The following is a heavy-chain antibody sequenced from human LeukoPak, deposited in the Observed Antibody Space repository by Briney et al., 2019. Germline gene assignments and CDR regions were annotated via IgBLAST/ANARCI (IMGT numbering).Heavy chain of an antibody. CDR2: VKSKGAGETT. D-gene: IGHD3-10*01. V-gene: IGHV3-15*01. CDR3: TLIQGWGAGSYYLDY. Sequence: EESLRLSCEVSGPSISNDWMSWVRQAPGKGLEWVGRVKSKGAGETTHYAAPVKGRFTISRDDSKNTLYLQMNSLKIEDAGVYFCTLIQGWGAGSYYLDYWGQGTLVTVSS. CDR1: GPSISNDW. J-gene: IGHJ4*02.